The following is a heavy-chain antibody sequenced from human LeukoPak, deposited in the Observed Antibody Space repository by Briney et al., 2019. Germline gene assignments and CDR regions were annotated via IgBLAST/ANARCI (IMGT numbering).Heavy chain of an antibody. CDR1: GGSISSHY. CDR3: ARHYYDSSGYPNYFHY. CDR2: IHYSGST. J-gene: IGHJ4*02. D-gene: IGHD3-22*01. Sequence: SETLSLTCSVSGGSISSHYWSWLRQPPGKGLEWIGYIHYSGSTDYNPSLKSRVTISVDTSRKQFSLNLNSVTAADTAVYFCARHYYDSSGYPNYFHYWGQGTLVSVSS. V-gene: IGHV4-59*08.